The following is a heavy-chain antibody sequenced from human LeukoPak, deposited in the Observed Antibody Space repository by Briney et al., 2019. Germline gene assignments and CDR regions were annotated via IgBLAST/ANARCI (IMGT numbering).Heavy chain of an antibody. J-gene: IGHJ4*02. CDR2: IYYSGST. D-gene: IGHD5/OR15-5a*01. CDR1: GGSISSSSYY. V-gene: IGHV4-39*07. Sequence: SETLSLTCTVSGGSISSSSYYWGWIRQPPGKGLEWIGSIYYSGSTYYNPSLKSRVTISVDTSKNQSSLKLSSVTAADTAVYYCARGLKGYFDYWGQGTLVTVSS. CDR3: ARGLKGYFDY.